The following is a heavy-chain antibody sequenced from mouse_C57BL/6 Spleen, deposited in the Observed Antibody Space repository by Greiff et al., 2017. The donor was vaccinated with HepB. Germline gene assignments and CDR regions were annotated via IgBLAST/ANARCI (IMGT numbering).Heavy chain of an antibody. D-gene: IGHD2-4*01. CDR1: GYTFTDYY. CDR2: IYPGSGNT. V-gene: IGHV1-76*01. CDR3: ARDYEDAMDY. J-gene: IGHJ4*01. Sequence: VMLVESGAELVRPGASVKLSCKASGYTFTDYYINWVKQRPGQGLEWIARIYPGSGNTYYNEKFKGKATLTAEKSSSTAYMQLSSLTSEDSAVYFCARDYEDAMDYWGQGTSVTVSS.